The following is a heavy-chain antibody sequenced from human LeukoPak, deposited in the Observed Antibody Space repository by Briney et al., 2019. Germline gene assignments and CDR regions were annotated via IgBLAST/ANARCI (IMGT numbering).Heavy chain of an antibody. Sequence: PSETLSLTCTVSGGSISSGGYYWSWIRQHPGKGLEWIGYIYYSGSTYYNPSLKSRVTISVDTSKNQFSLKLSSVTAADTAVYYCARDRGDGGNTPFDYWGQGTLVTVSS. CDR2: IYYSGST. CDR3: ARDRGDGGNTPFDY. D-gene: IGHD4-23*01. CDR1: GGSISSGGYY. J-gene: IGHJ4*02. V-gene: IGHV4-31*03.